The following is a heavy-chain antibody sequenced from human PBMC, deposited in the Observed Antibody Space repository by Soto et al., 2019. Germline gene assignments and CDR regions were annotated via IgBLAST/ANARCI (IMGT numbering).Heavy chain of an antibody. V-gene: IGHV1-2*04. CDR3: ARDQIYCSGGSCSRPHAFEI. Sequence: ASVKVSCKASGYTFTGYYMHWVRQAPGQGLEGMGWINPNSGGTNYAQKFQGWVTMTRDTSISTAYMELSRLRSDDTAVYYCARDQIYCSGGSCSRPHAFEIWGQGTMV. CDR2: INPNSGGT. CDR1: GYTFTGYY. D-gene: IGHD2-15*01. J-gene: IGHJ3*02.